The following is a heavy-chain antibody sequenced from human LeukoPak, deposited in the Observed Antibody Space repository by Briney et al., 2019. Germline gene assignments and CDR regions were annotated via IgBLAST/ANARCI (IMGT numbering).Heavy chain of an antibody. V-gene: IGHV3-21*01. CDR3: ARDFWDI. J-gene: IGHJ3*02. Sequence: GGSLRLSCAASGFTFSSYSMNWVRQAPGKGLEWVSSITSSSNYISYADSVKGRFTISRDDAKNSLCLQMNSLRAEDTAIYYCARDFWDIWGQGSLVTVSS. CDR1: GFTFSSYS. D-gene: IGHD3-3*01. CDR2: ITSSSNYI.